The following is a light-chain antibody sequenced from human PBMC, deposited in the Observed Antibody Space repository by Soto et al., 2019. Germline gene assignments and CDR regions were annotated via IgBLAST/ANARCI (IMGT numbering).Light chain of an antibody. J-gene: IGKJ2*01. CDR1: QSFSTW. V-gene: IGKV1-5*01. CDR2: DAS. Sequence: IQLTQSPSTLSAYVGDRVNVTCRASQSFSTWLAWYQHKPGKAPELLISDASTLATGVPSRFSGSGSGTEFTLTVSSLQTDDSATYFCQEYKTYAFGPGTKVDIK. CDR3: QEYKTYA.